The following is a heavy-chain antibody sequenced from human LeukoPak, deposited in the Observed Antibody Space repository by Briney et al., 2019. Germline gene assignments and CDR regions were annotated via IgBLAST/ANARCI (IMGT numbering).Heavy chain of an antibody. V-gene: IGHV4-39*01. Sequence: SENLSLTCTVSGASVSGSAYYWGRIRQPPGKGLEWIGNIYYSGSTYYNESLESRVTISIDTSKNQFSLKLNSVTAADTAMYYCAKSGGYGLIDYWGQGTLVTVSS. CDR3: AKSGGYGLIDY. CDR1: GASVSGSAYY. J-gene: IGHJ4*02. CDR2: IYYSGST. D-gene: IGHD1-26*01.